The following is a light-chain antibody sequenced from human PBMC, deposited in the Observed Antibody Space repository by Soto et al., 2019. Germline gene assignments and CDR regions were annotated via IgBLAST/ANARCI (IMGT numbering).Light chain of an antibody. CDR2: GAS. CDR3: QQYASSPPYT. V-gene: IGKV3-20*01. CDR1: QRVSSSY. Sequence: EIVLTQSPGTLSLSPGERATLSCRASQRVSSSYLAWYQQKPGQAPRLLIYGASSRATGIPDRFSGSGSGIDFTLTISRLEPEDFAVYYCQQYASSPPYTFGQGTKLEIK. J-gene: IGKJ2*01.